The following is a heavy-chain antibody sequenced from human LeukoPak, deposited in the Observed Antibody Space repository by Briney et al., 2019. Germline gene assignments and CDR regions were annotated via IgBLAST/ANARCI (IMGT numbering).Heavy chain of an antibody. V-gene: IGHV4-4*07. Sequence: PSETLSLTCTVSGGSISSYYWSWIRQPAGKGLEWIGRIYTSGSTNYNPSLKSRVTMSVDTSKNQFSLKLSSVTAADTAVYYCAREMGAVGFLSNRVNYFDYWGQGTLVTVSS. CDR3: AREMGAVGFLSNRVNYFDY. D-gene: IGHD1-14*01. CDR2: IYTSGST. J-gene: IGHJ4*02. CDR1: GGSISSYY.